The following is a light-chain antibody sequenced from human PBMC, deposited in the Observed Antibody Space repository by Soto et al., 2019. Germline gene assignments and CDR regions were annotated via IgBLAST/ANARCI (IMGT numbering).Light chain of an antibody. J-gene: IGKJ1*01. CDR3: LQNSTFPRT. V-gene: IGKV1-12*01. Sequence: DIQMIQSSSSVSASLGDRFTISGRASQDIGNFLAWYQQTQGKAPRLLIHGASSLYREIPSRFRGGRTGTHCTLPISGLQPEDVLTDYCLQNSTFPRTFGQGTKVDIK. CDR1: QDIGNF. CDR2: GAS.